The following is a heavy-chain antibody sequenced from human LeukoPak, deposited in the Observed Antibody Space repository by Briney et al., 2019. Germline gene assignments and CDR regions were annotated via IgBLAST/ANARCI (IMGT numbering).Heavy chain of an antibody. CDR2: INPNSGGT. Sequence: GASVKVSCKASGGTFSSYAISWVRQAPGQGLEWMGWINPNSGGTNYAQKFQGRVTMTRDTSISTAYMELSRLRSDDTAVYYCARAGWFGELLYGLFFDYWGQGTLVTVSS. V-gene: IGHV1-2*02. CDR3: ARAGWFGELLYGLFFDY. J-gene: IGHJ4*02. D-gene: IGHD3-10*01. CDR1: GGTFSSYA.